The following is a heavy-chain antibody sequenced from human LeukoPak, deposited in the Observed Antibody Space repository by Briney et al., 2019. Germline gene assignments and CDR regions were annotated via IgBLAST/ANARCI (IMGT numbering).Heavy chain of an antibody. D-gene: IGHD3-3*01. V-gene: IGHV1-46*01. Sequence: GASVKVSCKASGYTFTSYYMHWVRQAPGQGLEWMGIINPSGGSTSYAQKFQGRVTMTRDTSTSTVYMELSSLRSEDTAVYYCARDKVDYDFWSGYYDYWGQGTPVTVSS. J-gene: IGHJ4*02. CDR3: ARDKVDYDFWSGYYDY. CDR2: INPSGGST. CDR1: GYTFTSYY.